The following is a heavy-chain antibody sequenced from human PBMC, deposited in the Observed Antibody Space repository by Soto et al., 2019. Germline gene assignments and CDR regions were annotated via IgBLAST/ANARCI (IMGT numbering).Heavy chain of an antibody. J-gene: IGHJ5*02. D-gene: IGHD1-26*01. V-gene: IGHV4-39*01. CDR1: GDSISTSNYY. Sequence: QLQLQESGPRLVKPSETLSLTCSVSGDSISTSNYYWAWVRQPPEMGPEWIGSIDYTGSAHYNPFLKSRVTISADASENQFSLHLSSMTAADTAMYYCAKHSHHGRFSWGQGTLVTVSS. CDR2: IDYTGSA. CDR3: AKHSHHGRFS.